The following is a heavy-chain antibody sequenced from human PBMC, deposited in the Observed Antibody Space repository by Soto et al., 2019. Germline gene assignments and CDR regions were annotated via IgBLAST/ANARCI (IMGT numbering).Heavy chain of an antibody. Sequence: QVQLQESGPGLVKPSETLSLTCTVSVDSISSYYWSWIRQTAGKGLEWIGRIYPSGSDYYNPSFKSRVTISVVTSKNQFSLKLSSVTAADTAGYYCARDRGRYCPTSSCPKGSYYGVDVWGQGTTVTVSS. CDR1: VDSISSYY. D-gene: IGHD2-8*01. CDR2: IYPSGSD. J-gene: IGHJ6*02. CDR3: ARDRGRYCPTSSCPKGSYYGVDV. V-gene: IGHV4-4*07.